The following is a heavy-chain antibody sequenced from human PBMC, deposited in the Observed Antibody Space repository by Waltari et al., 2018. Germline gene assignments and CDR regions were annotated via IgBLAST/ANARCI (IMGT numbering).Heavy chain of an antibody. J-gene: IGHJ4*02. CDR3: ASSGSYGY. CDR1: GFTFSSYW. D-gene: IGHD1-26*01. Sequence: EVQLVESGGGLVQPGGSLRLYCAASGFTFSSYWRSWVRQAPGKGLEWVANIKQDGSEKYDVDSVKGRFTISRDNAKNSLYLQMNSLRAEDTAVYYCASSGSYGYWGQGTLVTVSS. V-gene: IGHV3-7*01. CDR2: IKQDGSEK.